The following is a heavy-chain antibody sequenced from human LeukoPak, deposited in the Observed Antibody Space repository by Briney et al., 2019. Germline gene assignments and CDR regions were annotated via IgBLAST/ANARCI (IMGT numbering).Heavy chain of an antibody. V-gene: IGHV3-30-3*01. CDR2: ISYDGSNK. CDR1: GFTFSSYA. J-gene: IGHJ6*02. Sequence: GRSLRLSCAASGFTFSSYAMHWVRQAPGKGLEWVAVISYDGSNKYYADSVKGRFTISRDNSKNTLYLQMNSLRAEDTAAYYCARDLRRHIVVVTAIRYYYYGMDVWGQGTTVTVSS. D-gene: IGHD2-21*02. CDR3: ARDLRRHIVVVTAIRYYYYGMDV.